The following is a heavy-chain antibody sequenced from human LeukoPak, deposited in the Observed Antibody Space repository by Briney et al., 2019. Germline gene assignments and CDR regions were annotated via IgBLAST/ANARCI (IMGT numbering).Heavy chain of an antibody. CDR2: FDPEDGET. CDR1: GYTLTELS. Sequence: GASVKVSCKVSGYTLTELSMHWVRQAPGKGLEWMGGFDPEDGETIYAQKFQGRVTMTEDTSTDTAYMELSRLRSDDTAVYYCARGNVLRYFDWLPSGGSWFDPWGQGTLVTVSS. D-gene: IGHD3-9*01. J-gene: IGHJ5*02. CDR3: ARGNVLRYFDWLPSGGSWFDP. V-gene: IGHV1-24*01.